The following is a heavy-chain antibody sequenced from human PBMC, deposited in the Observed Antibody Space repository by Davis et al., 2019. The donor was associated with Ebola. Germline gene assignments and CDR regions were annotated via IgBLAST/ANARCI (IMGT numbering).Heavy chain of an antibody. Sequence: GESLKTSCAASGFTFSSYGMHWVRQAPGKGLEWVAVISYDGSNKYYADSVKGRFTISRDNSKNTLYLQMNSLRAEDTAVYYCAKACSSTSCYLGYGYWGQGTLVTVSS. CDR1: GFTFSSYG. D-gene: IGHD2-2*01. J-gene: IGHJ4*02. V-gene: IGHV3-30*18. CDR2: ISYDGSNK. CDR3: AKACSSTSCYLGYGY.